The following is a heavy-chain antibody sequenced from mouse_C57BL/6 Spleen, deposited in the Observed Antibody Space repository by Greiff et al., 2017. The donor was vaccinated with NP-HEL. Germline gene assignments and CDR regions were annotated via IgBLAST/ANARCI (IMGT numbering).Heavy chain of an antibody. Sequence: EVQLVESGGGLVKPGGSLKLSCAASGFTFSDYGMHWVRQAPEKGLEWVAYISSGSSTISYADTVKGRFTISRDNAKNTLFLQMTSLRSEDTAMYYCANYDGAYYAMDYWGQGTSVTVSS. CDR2: ISSGSSTI. CDR3: ANYDGAYYAMDY. V-gene: IGHV5-17*01. CDR1: GFTFSDYG. J-gene: IGHJ4*01. D-gene: IGHD2-4*01.